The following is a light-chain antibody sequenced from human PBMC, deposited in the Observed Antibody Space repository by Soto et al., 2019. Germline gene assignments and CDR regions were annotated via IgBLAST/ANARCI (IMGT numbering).Light chain of an antibody. CDR1: SSDVGGYNY. V-gene: IGLV2-8*01. CDR3: SSYVGNNIWM. J-gene: IGLJ3*02. Sequence: QSALTQPPSASGSPGQSVTISCAGTSSDVGGYNYVSWFQQHPGKAPKLMIYEVVKRPSGVPARFSGSRSGNTASLTVSGLLAEDEADYYCSSYVGNNIWMFGGGTKLTVL. CDR2: EVV.